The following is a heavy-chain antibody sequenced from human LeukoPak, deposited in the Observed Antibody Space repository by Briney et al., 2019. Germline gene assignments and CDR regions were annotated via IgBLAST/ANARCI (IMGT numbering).Heavy chain of an antibody. CDR3: ARFASWAGAHFYYYMDV. J-gene: IGHJ6*03. D-gene: IGHD2/OR15-2a*01. CDR2: AYHSGIT. CDR1: GDSITNYY. V-gene: IGHV4-59*01. Sequence: SETLSLTRTVSGDSITNYYWNWIRQPPGKGLEWIGYAYHSGITSYNPSLKSRVTTSIDTSKNQFSLKLNSVTAADTAVYYCARFASWAGAHFYYYMDVWGKGTTVTVSS.